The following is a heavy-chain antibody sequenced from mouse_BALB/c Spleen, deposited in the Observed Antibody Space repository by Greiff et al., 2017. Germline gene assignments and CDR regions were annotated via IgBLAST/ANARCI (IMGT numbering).Heavy chain of an antibody. CDR2: IRNKANGYTT. CDR1: GFTFTDYY. V-gene: IGHV7-3*02. Sequence: EVKLVESGGGLVQPGGSLRLSCATSGFTFTDYYMSWVRQPPGKALEWLGFIRNKANGYTTEYSASVKGRFTISRDNSQSILYLQMNTLRAEDSAAYYGARGGQAWFAYWGQGTLVTVSA. J-gene: IGHJ3*01. CDR3: ARGGQAWFAY. D-gene: IGHD3-2*02.